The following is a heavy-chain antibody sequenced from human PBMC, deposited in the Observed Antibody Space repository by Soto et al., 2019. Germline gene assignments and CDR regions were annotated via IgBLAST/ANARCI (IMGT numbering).Heavy chain of an antibody. CDR2: IRSKAYGGTT. V-gene: IGHV3-49*04. CDR1: GFTFGDYA. CDR3: TRDSLTFDY. J-gene: IGHJ4*02. Sequence: GGSLRLSCTASGFTFGDYAMSWVRQAPGKGLEWVGFIRSKAYGGTTEYAASVKGRFTISRDDSKSIAYLQMNSLKTEGKAVYYCTRDSLTFDYWGQGTLVTVSS. D-gene: IGHD3-9*01.